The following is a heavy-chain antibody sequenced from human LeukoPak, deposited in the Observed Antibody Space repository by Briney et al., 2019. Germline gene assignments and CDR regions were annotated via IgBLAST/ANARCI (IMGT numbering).Heavy chain of an antibody. V-gene: IGHV1-24*01. Sequence: ASVKVSRKVSGYTLTELSMHWVRQAPGKRLERRGGFDPEDGETSYAQKFQGRVTMTEDTSTDTAYMELSSLRSEDTAVYNCATGPYCSSTSCYDGDYWGQGTLVTVSS. CDR2: FDPEDGET. CDR1: GYTLTELS. J-gene: IGHJ4*02. CDR3: ATGPYCSSTSCYDGDY. D-gene: IGHD2-2*01.